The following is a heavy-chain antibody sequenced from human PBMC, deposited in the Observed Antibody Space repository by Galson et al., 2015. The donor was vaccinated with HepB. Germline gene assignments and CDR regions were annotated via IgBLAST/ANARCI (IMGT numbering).Heavy chain of an antibody. Sequence: SCKASGYTFTSYAMNWVRQAPGQGLEWMGWINTNTGNPTYAQGFTGRFVFSLDTSVSTAYLQISSLKAEDTAVYYCARESHYYDSSGPTPWFDPWGQGTLVTVSS. CDR1: GYTFTSYA. CDR3: ARESHYYDSSGPTPWFDP. CDR2: INTNTGNP. D-gene: IGHD3-22*01. V-gene: IGHV7-4-1*02. J-gene: IGHJ5*02.